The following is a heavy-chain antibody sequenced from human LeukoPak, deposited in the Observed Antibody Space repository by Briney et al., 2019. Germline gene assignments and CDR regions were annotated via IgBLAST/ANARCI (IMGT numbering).Heavy chain of an antibody. V-gene: IGHV4-38-2*01. CDR2: IYHSGST. Sequence: SETLSLTCAVSGYSISSGYYWAWIRQPPGKGLEWIGSIYHSGSTYYNPSLKSRVTISVDTSKNQFSLKLSSVTAADTAVYYCARHGVLRFLEWFHWFDPWGQGTLVTVSS. CDR1: GYSISSGYY. CDR3: ARHGVLRFLEWFHWFDP. D-gene: IGHD3-3*01. J-gene: IGHJ5*02.